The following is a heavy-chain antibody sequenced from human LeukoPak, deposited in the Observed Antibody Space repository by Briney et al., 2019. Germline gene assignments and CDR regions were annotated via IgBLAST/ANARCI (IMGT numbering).Heavy chain of an antibody. D-gene: IGHD3-10*01. J-gene: IGHJ4*02. CDR2: INPNSGGT. CDR3: ARDFMLRGVISPFDS. Sequence: GASVKVSCKASGYTFTGYYMHWVRQAPGQGLEWMGWINPNSGGTNYAQKFQGRVTMTTDTSTSTAYMELRSLRSDDTAVYYCARDFMLRGVISPFDSWGQGTLVTVSS. V-gene: IGHV1-2*02. CDR1: GYTFTGYY.